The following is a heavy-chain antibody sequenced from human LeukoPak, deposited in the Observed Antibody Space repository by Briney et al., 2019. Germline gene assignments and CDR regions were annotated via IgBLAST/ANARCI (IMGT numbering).Heavy chain of an antibody. CDR1: GGSISSYY. J-gene: IGHJ4*02. D-gene: IGHD3-22*01. CDR3: ASTYYYDSSGSFDY. Sequence: SETLSLTCTVSGGSISSYYWSWIRQPPGKGLEWIGYIYYSGSTNYNPSLKSRVTISVDTSKNQFSLKLSSVTAADTAVYYCASTYYYDSSGSFDYWGQGTLVTVSS. V-gene: IGHV4-59*01. CDR2: IYYSGST.